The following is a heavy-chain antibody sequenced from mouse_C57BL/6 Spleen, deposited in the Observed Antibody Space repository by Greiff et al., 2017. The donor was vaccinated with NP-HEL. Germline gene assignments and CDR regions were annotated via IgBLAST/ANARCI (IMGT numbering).Heavy chain of an antibody. CDR1: GYAFSSYW. D-gene: IGHD2-10*01. CDR3: ARGGNLLWSFAY. CDR2: IYPGDGDT. Sequence: QVQLQQSGAELVKPGASVKISCKASGYAFSSYWMNWVKQRPGKGLEWIGQIYPGDGDTNYNGKFKGKATLTADKSSSTAYMQLSSLTSEDSAVYFCARGGNLLWSFAYWGQGTLVTVSA. V-gene: IGHV1-80*01. J-gene: IGHJ3*01.